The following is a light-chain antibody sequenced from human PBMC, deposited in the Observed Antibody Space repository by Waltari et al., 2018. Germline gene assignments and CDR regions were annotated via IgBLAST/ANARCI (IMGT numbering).Light chain of an antibody. CDR1: QSVSSSY. CDR2: GAS. CDR3: QQYGSSSWT. Sequence: EIVLTQSPGTLSLSPGERANLSRRASQSVSSSYLAWYQEKPGQAPRLLIYGASSRATGIPDRFSGSGSGTDFTLTISRLEPEDFAVYYCQQYGSSSWTFGQGTKVEIK. J-gene: IGKJ1*01. V-gene: IGKV3-20*01.